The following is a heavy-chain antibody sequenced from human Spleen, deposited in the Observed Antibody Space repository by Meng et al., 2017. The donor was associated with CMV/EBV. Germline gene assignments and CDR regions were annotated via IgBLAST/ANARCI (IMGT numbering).Heavy chain of an antibody. J-gene: IGHJ4*02. CDR2: ISAYNGNT. CDR1: GHTSTKYG. CDR3: ARVSRGTGRQWILTLDY. D-gene: IGHD2-2*03. V-gene: IGHV1-18*01. Sequence: ASVKVSCKSSGHTSTKYGITWVRQAPGQGLEWMGWISAYNGNTYYAQNFQGKVTLTKDTSTSTAYLELRSLKSDDTAIYYCARVSRGTGRQWILTLDYWGQGTLVTVSS.